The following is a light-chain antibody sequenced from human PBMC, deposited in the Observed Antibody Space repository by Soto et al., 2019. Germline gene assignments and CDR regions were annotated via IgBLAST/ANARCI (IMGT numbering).Light chain of an antibody. CDR1: SSDVGGYNY. Sequence: QSVLTQPASVSGSPGHSITISCTGTSSDVGGYNYVSWYQQHPGKAPKLMIHDVTSRPSGVSSRFSGSKSGNTASLTISGLQAEDEADYYCSSYTSSRTLCVFGTGTKVTVL. V-gene: IGLV2-14*01. CDR2: DVT. CDR3: SSYTSSRTLCV. J-gene: IGLJ1*01.